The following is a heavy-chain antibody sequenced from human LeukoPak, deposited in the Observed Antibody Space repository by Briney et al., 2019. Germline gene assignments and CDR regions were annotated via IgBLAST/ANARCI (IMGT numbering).Heavy chain of an antibody. CDR2: INLNGGGT. Sequence: ASVKVSCKASGYIFTDYYMHWVRQAPGQGLEWMGWINLNGGGTNYAQKFQGRVTMTRDTSISTAYMDLSRLTSDDTAVYYCARDRGRISDYYGSGRSLHYYMDVWGKGTPVTVSS. V-gene: IGHV1-2*02. D-gene: IGHD3-10*01. CDR1: GYIFTDYY. CDR3: ARDRGRISDYYGSGRSLHYYMDV. J-gene: IGHJ6*03.